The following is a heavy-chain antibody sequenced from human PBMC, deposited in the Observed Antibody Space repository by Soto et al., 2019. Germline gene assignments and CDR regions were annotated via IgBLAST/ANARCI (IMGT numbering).Heavy chain of an antibody. CDR2: IIPILGIA. CDR3: ARSMYSSSWYLKQTNYYYGMDV. V-gene: IGHV1-69*02. D-gene: IGHD6-13*01. J-gene: IGHJ6*02. CDR1: GGTFSSYT. Sequence: QVQLVQSGAEVKKPGSSVKVYCKASGGTFSSYTISWVRQAPGQGLEWMGRIIPILGIANYAQKFQGRVTITADKSTSTAYMELSSLRSEDTAVYYCARSMYSSSWYLKQTNYYYGMDVWGQGTTVTVSS.